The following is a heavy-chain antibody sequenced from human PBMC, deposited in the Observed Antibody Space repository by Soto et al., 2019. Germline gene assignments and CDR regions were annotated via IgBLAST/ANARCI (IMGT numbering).Heavy chain of an antibody. CDR3: ARGGGSGWFPS. J-gene: IGHJ5*02. D-gene: IGHD6-19*01. CDR2: IYHGGST. CDR1: GGSISSDAYS. V-gene: IGHV4-30-2*01. Sequence: QLQLQESGSGLVKPSQTLSLTCAVSGGSISSDAYSWSWIRQPPGKGLEWIGYIYHGGSTYYNPALERRVTISIDRSKNQFSLKLSSVTAADTAVYYCARGGGSGWFPSWGQGTLVTVSS.